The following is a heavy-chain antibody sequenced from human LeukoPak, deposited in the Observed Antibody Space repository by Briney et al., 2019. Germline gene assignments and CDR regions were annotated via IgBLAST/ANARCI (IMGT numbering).Heavy chain of an antibody. J-gene: IGHJ6*04. Sequence: SVKVSCKASGGTFSSYAISWVRQAPGQGLEWMGGIIPIFGTANYAQKFQGRVTITADESTSTAYMELSSLSSEDTAVYYCARSLSSTRVGVPAAPYYYGMDVWGKGTTVTVSS. D-gene: IGHD2-2*01. CDR3: ARSLSSTRVGVPAAPYYYGMDV. CDR1: GGTFSSYA. V-gene: IGHV1-69*01. CDR2: IIPIFGTA.